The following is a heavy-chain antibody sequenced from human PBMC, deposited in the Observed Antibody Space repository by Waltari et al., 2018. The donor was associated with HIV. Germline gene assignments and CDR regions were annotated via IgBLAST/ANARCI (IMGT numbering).Heavy chain of an antibody. Sequence: QVQLVQSGAEVKKPGSSVKVSCKASGGAFRRYTINWVRKAPGQGLEWLGRIIPMSNPPNNAQKFQGRVTITADKSTSTAYMELTSLRSDDTAVYYCASARETMGVYFDSWGLGTLVTVSS. D-gene: IGHD3-16*01. J-gene: IGHJ4*02. CDR2: IIPMSNPP. V-gene: IGHV1-69*08. CDR3: ASARETMGVYFDS. CDR1: GGAFRRYT.